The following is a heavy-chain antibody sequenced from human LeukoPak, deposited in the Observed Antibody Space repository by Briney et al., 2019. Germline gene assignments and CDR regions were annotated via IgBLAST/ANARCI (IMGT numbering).Heavy chain of an antibody. V-gene: IGHV4-34*01. D-gene: IGHD3-10*01. CDR2: INHSGST. J-gene: IGHJ4*02. Sequence: SETLSLTCAVYGGSFSGYYWSWIRQPPGKGLEWIGEINHSGSTNDNPSLKSRDTISVDTSKNQFSLKLSSVTAADTAVYYCAGNLGRGADYWGQGTLVTVSS. CDR1: GGSFSGYY. CDR3: AGNLGRGADY.